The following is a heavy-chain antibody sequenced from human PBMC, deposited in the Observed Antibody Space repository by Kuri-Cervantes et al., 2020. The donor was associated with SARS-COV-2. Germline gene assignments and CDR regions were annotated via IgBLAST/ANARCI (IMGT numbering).Heavy chain of an antibody. Sequence: GESLKISCEASGFIFSDYAMNWVRQAPGKGLEWVAIISFDGRNTKFADSVKGRFSISRDNSKNVVYLQMNSLRIEDTAEYFCARDAWRADISGWKRHFDYWGQGTLVTVSS. CDR3: ARDAWRADISGWKRHFDY. J-gene: IGHJ4*02. CDR2: ISFDGRNT. D-gene: IGHD3-22*01. CDR1: GFIFSDYA. V-gene: IGHV3-30*14.